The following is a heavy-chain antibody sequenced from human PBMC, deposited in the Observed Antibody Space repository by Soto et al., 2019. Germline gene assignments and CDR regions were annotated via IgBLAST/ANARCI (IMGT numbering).Heavy chain of an antibody. CDR3: AREWIYVSSDYYIQDDYGMDV. V-gene: IGHV1-18*04. CDR2: INAYNGNT. D-gene: IGHD3-22*01. Sequence: ASVKVSCKASGYTFTSYGISWVRQAPGQGLEWMGWINAYNGNTNYAQKLQGRVTMTRDTSMSTAYMELSRLRSDDTAVYYCAREWIYVSSDYYIQDDYGMDVWGQGTTVTVSS. J-gene: IGHJ6*02. CDR1: GYTFTSYG.